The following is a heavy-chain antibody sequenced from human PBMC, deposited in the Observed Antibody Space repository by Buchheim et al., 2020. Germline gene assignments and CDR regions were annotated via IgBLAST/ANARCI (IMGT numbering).Heavy chain of an antibody. CDR2: ISSDGTTK. CDR3: VTDPPLDAKDQMDV. CDR1: GFTFNRYG. V-gene: IGHV3-33*01. Sequence: QVQLVESGGGVVQPGGSLRLSCVASGFTFNRYGMHWVRQAPGKGLEWVAIISSDGTTKSYADSLKGRFPISRDNSNNTMHLQMNSLRAEDTGVYHCVTDPPLDAKDQMDVWGKGIT. J-gene: IGHJ6*03.